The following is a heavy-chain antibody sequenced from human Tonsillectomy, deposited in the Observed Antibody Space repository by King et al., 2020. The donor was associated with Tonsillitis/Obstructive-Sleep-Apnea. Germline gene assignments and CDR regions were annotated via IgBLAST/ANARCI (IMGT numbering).Heavy chain of an antibody. CDR1: GFTFSDHY. J-gene: IGHJ6*03. V-gene: IGHV3-72*01. Sequence: VQLVESGGGLVQPGGSLRLSCAASGFTFSDHYMDWVRQAPGKGLEWVGRTSNKANSYTTEYAASVKGRFTISRDESKNSLYLQMKSLKTEDTAVYYCAREGHRGYSGYDRDYYYYYMDVWGKGTTVTVSS. CDR3: AREGHRGYSGYDRDYYYYYMDV. CDR2: TSNKANSYTT. D-gene: IGHD5-12*01.